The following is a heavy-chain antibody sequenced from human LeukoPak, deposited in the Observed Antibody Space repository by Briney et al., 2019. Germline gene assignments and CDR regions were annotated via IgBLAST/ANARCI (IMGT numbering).Heavy chain of an antibody. CDR3: AGAGYFDWLLAPQPPAFDI. CDR1: GGSISSYY. Sequence: PSETLSLTCTVSGGSISSYYWSWIRQPPGKGLEWIGYIYYSGSTNYNPSLKGRVTISVDTSKNQFSLKLSSVTAADTAVYYCAGAGYFDWLLAPQPPAFDIWGQGTMVTVSS. V-gene: IGHV4-59*08. CDR2: IYYSGST. J-gene: IGHJ3*02. D-gene: IGHD3-9*01.